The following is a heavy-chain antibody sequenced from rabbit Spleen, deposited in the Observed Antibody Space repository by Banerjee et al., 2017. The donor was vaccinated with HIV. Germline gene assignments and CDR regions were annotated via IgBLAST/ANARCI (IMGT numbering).Heavy chain of an antibody. CDR1: GFTLSSYY. CDR3: ARDGAGGSNFAL. J-gene: IGHJ4*01. D-gene: IGHD8-1*01. Sequence: QLKESGGGLVQPGGSLKLSCKASGFTLSSYYINWVRQAPGKGLEWIGCIDPVFGITYYASWVNGRVSISRENAQNTVFLQMTSLTAADTATYFCARDGAGGSNFALWGQGTLVTVS. CDR2: IDPVFGIT. V-gene: IGHV1S7*01.